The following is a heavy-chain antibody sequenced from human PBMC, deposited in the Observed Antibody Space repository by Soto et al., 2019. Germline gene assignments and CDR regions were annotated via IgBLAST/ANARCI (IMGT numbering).Heavy chain of an antibody. CDR1: GGSLSTYG. D-gene: IGHD2-2*03. Sequence: QVQLVQSGAEVRKPGSSVKVSCEVSGGSLSTYGINWVRQVPGQGLEWMGRIIPILDTSNYAQKFQGRVTITAAESTRTAYMQLTSLTFEDTTVYYCARDLPVGMDIVVRMGVWGQGTTVTVSS. CDR2: IIPILDTS. J-gene: IGHJ6*02. V-gene: IGHV1-69*11. CDR3: ARDLPVGMDIVVRMGV.